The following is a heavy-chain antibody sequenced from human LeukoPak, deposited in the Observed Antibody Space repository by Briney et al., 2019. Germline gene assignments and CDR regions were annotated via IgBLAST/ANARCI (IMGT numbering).Heavy chain of an antibody. Sequence: PGGSLRLSCAASGFTFSSYGMHWVRQAPGKGLEWVAVIWYDGSNKYYADSVKGRFTISRDNSKNTLYLQMNSLRAEDTAIYYCARQSSGIAATDKIDYWGQGALVTVSS. D-gene: IGHD6-13*01. V-gene: IGHV3-33*01. CDR2: IWYDGSNK. CDR3: ARQSSGIAATDKIDY. J-gene: IGHJ4*02. CDR1: GFTFSSYG.